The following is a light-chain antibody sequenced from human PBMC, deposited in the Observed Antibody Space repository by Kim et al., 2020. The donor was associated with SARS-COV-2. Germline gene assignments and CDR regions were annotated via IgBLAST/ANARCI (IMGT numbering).Light chain of an antibody. CDR3: QQYYSHPLT. J-gene: IGKJ4*01. V-gene: IGKV1-NL1*01. CDR2: ATS. CDR1: QGISNS. Sequence: AAVGDRLTLPCRASQGISNSLAWYQQKPGKAPKLLLSATSKLERGVPSRFSGSGSGTTYTLTISNLQPEDFATYYCQQYYSHPLTFGGGTKVDIK.